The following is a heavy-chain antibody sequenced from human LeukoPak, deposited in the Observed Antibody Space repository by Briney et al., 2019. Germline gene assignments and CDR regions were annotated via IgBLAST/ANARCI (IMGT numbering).Heavy chain of an antibody. CDR2: IRYDGSNK. V-gene: IGHV3-30*02. D-gene: IGHD1-20*01. CDR1: GFTFSSYG. CDR3: AKDSGSITGLDYFDY. Sequence: PGGSLRLSCAASGFTFSSYGMHWVRQAPGKGLEWVAFIRYDGSNKYYADSVKGRFTISRDNSKNTLYLQMNSLRAEDTAVYYRAKDSGSITGLDYFDYWGQGTLVTVSS. J-gene: IGHJ4*02.